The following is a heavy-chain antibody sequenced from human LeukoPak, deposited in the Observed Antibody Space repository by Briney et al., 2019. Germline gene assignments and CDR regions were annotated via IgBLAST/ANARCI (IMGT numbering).Heavy chain of an antibody. D-gene: IGHD3-9*01. Sequence: ASVKVSCKASGYTFTSYGISWVRQAPGQGLEWMGWISAYNGYTMYAQKFQGRVTMTRDTSISTAYMELSRLRSDDTAVYYCAFHFDWLLAFDYWGQGTLVTVSS. CDR2: ISAYNGYT. J-gene: IGHJ4*02. CDR3: AFHFDWLLAFDY. CDR1: GYTFTSYG. V-gene: IGHV1-18*01.